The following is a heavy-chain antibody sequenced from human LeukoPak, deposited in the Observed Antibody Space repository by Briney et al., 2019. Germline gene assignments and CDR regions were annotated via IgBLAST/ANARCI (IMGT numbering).Heavy chain of an antibody. Sequence: GGSLRLSCAASGFTFSSYAMSWVRQAPGKGLEWVSPVSGSGDSTWYADSVKGRFTISRDNSKSTLYLQTNSLRAEDTAVYYCAKSPYIASHIDFDYWGQGTLVTVSS. CDR2: VSGSGDST. D-gene: IGHD3-16*01. CDR3: AKSPYIASHIDFDY. J-gene: IGHJ4*02. V-gene: IGHV3-23*01. CDR1: GFTFSSYA.